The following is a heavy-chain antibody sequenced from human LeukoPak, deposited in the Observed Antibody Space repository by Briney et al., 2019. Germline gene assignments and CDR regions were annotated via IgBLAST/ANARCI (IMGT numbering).Heavy chain of an antibody. CDR2: INPNSGGT. J-gene: IGHJ4*02. V-gene: IGHV1-2*02. CDR1: GYTFTDYY. Sequence: ASVKVSCKASGYTFTDYYMHWVRQAPGQGLEWMGWINPNSGGTNYAQKFQGRVTMTRDTSISTAYMELSRLKSDDTAVYYSARVHFYDSSGYSLINPWGQGTLVTVSS. D-gene: IGHD3-22*01. CDR3: ARVHFYDSSGYSLINP.